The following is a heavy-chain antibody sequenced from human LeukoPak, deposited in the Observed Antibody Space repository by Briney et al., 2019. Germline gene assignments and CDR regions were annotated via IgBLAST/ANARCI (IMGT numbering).Heavy chain of an antibody. CDR2: TYYRSTWYN. CDR1: GDSVPSNSVT. Sequence: SQTLSLTCAISGDSVPSNSVTWNWIRQSPSRGLEWLGRTYYRSTWYNDYAVSVRGRITVNPDTSKNQFSLHLNSVTPEDTAVYYCARRLTQYDCFNPWGQGILVTVSS. D-gene: IGHD2-2*01. J-gene: IGHJ5*02. V-gene: IGHV6-1*01. CDR3: ARRLTQYDCFNP.